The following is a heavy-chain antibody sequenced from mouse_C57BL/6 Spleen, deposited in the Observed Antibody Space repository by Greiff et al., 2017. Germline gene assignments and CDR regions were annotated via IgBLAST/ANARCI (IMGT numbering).Heavy chain of an antibody. D-gene: IGHD1-1*01. CDR1: GYTFTSYG. J-gene: IGHJ1*03. CDR3: ARNSIYYYGSSYGYFDV. CDR2: IYPRSGNT. V-gene: IGHV1-81*01. Sequence: QVQLKESGAELARPGASVKLSCKASGYTFTSYGISWVKQRTGQGLEWIGEIYPRSGNTYYNEKFKGKATLTADKSSSTAYMELRSLTSEDSAVYFCARNSIYYYGSSYGYFDVWGTGTTVTVSS.